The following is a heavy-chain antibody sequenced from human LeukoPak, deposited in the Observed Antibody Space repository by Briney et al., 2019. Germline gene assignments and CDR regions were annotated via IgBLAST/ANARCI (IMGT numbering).Heavy chain of an antibody. CDR2: IYYSGST. J-gene: IGHJ4*02. Sequence: SETLSLTCIVSGGSISSSRDYWAWIRQPPGKGLEWIANIYYSGSTYYSPSLKSRVTISVDTSKNQFSLKLSSVTAADTAVYYCARLAGYYFDYWGQGTLVTVSS. CDR1: GGSISSSRDY. CDR3: ARLAGYYFDY. V-gene: IGHV4-39*01. D-gene: IGHD6-25*01.